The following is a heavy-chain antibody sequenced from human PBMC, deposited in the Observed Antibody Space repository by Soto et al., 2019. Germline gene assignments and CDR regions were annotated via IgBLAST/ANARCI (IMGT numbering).Heavy chain of an antibody. CDR3: ARVRGGSYYFDY. D-gene: IGHD1-26*01. V-gene: IGHV4-30-2*01. Sequence: QLQLQESGSGLVKPSETLSLTCVVSGGSISSDDHSWSWIRQPPGKGLEWIGYIYHSESTYYNPSLKSRVTISADRSKNQFSLKLSSVTAADTAVYYCARVRGGSYYFDYWGQGTLVTVSS. J-gene: IGHJ4*02. CDR1: GGSISSDDHS. CDR2: IYHSEST.